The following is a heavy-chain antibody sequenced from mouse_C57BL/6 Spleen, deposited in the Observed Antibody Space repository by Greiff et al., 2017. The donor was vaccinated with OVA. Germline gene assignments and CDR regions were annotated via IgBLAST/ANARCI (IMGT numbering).Heavy chain of an antibody. D-gene: IGHD2-5*01. Sequence: QVQLQQPGAELVKPGASVKMSCKASGYTFTSYWITWVKQRPGQGLEWIGDVYPGSGSTNYNEKFKSKATLTVDTSSSTAYMQLSSLTSEDSAVYYGVRFPDYSNSYAMDYWGQGTSVTVSS. J-gene: IGHJ4*01. CDR1: GYTFTSYW. V-gene: IGHV1-55*01. CDR3: VRFPDYSNSYAMDY. CDR2: VYPGSGST.